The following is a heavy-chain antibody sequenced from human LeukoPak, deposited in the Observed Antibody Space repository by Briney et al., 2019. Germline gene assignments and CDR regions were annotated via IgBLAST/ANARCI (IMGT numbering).Heavy chain of an antibody. CDR1: GYTFTDYY. CDR3: ARANFLYCSSTTYLFDY. V-gene: IGHV1-2*02. D-gene: IGHD2-2*01. J-gene: IGHJ4*02. CDR2: INPNDGDT. Sequence: RWASVKVSCKASGYTFTDYYMHWVRQAPGQGFEWMGWINPNDGDTNYAQKFQGRVTMTRDTSISTAHMEVSRLRSDDTAVYYCARANFLYCSSTTYLFDYWGQGTLVTVSS.